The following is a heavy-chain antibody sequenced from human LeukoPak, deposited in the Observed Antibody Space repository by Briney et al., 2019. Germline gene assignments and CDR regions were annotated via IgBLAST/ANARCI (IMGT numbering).Heavy chain of an antibody. J-gene: IGHJ3*02. D-gene: IGHD3-16*01. V-gene: IGHV3-21*01. CDR2: ISTSSGYI. CDR3: ARDPIYAPPPLAAFDI. CDR1: GFTFSSYS. Sequence: GGSLRLSCAASGFTFSSYSMNWVRQAPGKGLEWVSSISTSSGYIYYADSVKGRFSISRDNAKKSLYLQMNSLRAEDTAVYYCARDPIYAPPPLAAFDIWGQGTLVTVSP.